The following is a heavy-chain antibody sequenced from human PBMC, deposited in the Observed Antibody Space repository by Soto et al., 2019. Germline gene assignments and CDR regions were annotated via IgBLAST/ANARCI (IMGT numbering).Heavy chain of an antibody. J-gene: IGHJ5*02. CDR3: ARQPGDYDSSGYRNWFDP. D-gene: IGHD3-22*01. V-gene: IGHV1-69*12. Sequence: QVQLVQSGAEVKKPGSSVKVSCKASGGTFSSYAISWVRQAPGQGLEWMGGIIPIFGTANYAQKFQGRVTSTGGESRSTEYMERRSLRSEDMAVYYCARQPGDYDSSGYRNWFDPWGRGTLVTVSA. CDR1: GGTFSSYA. CDR2: IIPIFGTA.